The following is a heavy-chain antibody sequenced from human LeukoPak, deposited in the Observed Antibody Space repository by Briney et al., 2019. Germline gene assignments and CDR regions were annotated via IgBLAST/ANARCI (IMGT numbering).Heavy chain of an antibody. CDR2: IYSGGRT. D-gene: IGHD6-25*01. Sequence: GGSLRLSCAASGLIVSRNYMSWVRQAPGKGLEWVSVIYSGGRTYYADSVKGRFTISRDNSKNTLYLQMNSLRAEDTAVYYCARDRLEGMDVWGQGTTVTVSS. CDR3: ARDRLEGMDV. V-gene: IGHV3-53*01. J-gene: IGHJ6*02. CDR1: GLIVSRNY.